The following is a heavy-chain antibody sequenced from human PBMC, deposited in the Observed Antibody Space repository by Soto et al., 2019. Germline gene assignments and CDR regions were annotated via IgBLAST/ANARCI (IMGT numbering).Heavy chain of an antibody. J-gene: IGHJ4*02. D-gene: IGHD6-19*01. V-gene: IGHV1-69*01. CDR3: AQQTGSGWYGLRLDY. CDR1: GGTFSSYA. Sequence: QVQLVQSGAEVKKPGSSVKVSCKASGGTFSSYAISWVRQAPGQGLEWMGGIIPIFGTANYAQKLQGRVTITADEPTSTAHMERSRLRSEDTAVYYCAQQTGSGWYGLRLDYCGQGTLGTVAS. CDR2: IIPIFGTA.